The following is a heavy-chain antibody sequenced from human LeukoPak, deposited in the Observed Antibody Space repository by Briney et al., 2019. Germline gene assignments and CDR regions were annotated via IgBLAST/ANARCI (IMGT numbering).Heavy chain of an antibody. V-gene: IGHV4-59*01. Sequence: SETLSLTCTVSGGSISSYYWSWIRQPPGKELEWIGYIYYSGTTNYNPSLESRVTISVDTSKNQFSLNLTSMTAADTAVYFCARDPSWTRGYFDYWGQGTLVTVSS. CDR1: GGSISSYY. CDR3: ARDPSWTRGYFDY. J-gene: IGHJ4*02. D-gene: IGHD2-2*01. CDR2: IYYSGTT.